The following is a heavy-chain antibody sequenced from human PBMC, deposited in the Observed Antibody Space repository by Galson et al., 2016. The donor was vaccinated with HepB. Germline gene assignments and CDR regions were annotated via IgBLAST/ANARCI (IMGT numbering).Heavy chain of an antibody. CDR2: IWYDGTNK. Sequence: SLRLSCAASGFSFSSYFMHWVRQAPGKGLEWMALIWYDGTNKYYADSVKGRFIISRENSKNTLYLQMNSLRAEDTAVYYCARGGKWYSDSRGYHDAFDMWGQGTMVTVSS. CDR3: ARGGKWYSDSRGYHDAFDM. CDR1: GFSFSSYF. V-gene: IGHV3-33*01. D-gene: IGHD3-22*01. J-gene: IGHJ3*02.